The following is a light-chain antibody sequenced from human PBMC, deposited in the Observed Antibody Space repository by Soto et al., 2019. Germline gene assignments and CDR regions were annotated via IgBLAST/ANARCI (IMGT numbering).Light chain of an antibody. Sequence: EIVFTQSPGTLSLSPGERATLSCRASQSVTSDYLAWYQQKPGQAPRLLIHGASSRATGIPDRFSGSGSGTDFTLTISRLEPEDLAVYYCQQYGRPFGQGTKVDIK. CDR3: QQYGRP. CDR1: QSVTSDY. J-gene: IGKJ1*01. CDR2: GAS. V-gene: IGKV3-20*01.